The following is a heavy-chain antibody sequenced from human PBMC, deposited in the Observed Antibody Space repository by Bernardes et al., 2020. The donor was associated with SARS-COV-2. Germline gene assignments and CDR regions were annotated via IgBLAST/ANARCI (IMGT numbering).Heavy chain of an antibody. Sequence: GGSLRLSCAASGFTFSHFGMHWVRQAPGKGLEWVAVIWYDGNNKYYADSVKGRFSISRDNSRDTLYLQMNSLRVEDTAVYFCTRDIESRYFDVWGRGTLVTVSS. V-gene: IGHV3-33*01. CDR3: TRDIESRYFDV. CDR1: GFTFSHFG. D-gene: IGHD2-15*01. J-gene: IGHJ2*01. CDR2: IWYDGNNK.